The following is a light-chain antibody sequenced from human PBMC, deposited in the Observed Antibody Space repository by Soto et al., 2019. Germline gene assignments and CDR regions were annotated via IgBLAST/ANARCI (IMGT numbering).Light chain of an antibody. CDR1: SSDVGGYNY. Sequence: QSALTQPASVSGSPGQSITISCTGTSSDVGGYNYVSWYQQHPGKAPKLMIYDVSNRPSGVSNRFSGSKSGNTASLTISGXXXXXXXDYYCSSYTSSSTPVFGGGTKLTV. J-gene: IGLJ2*01. CDR3: SSYTSSSTPV. CDR2: DVS. V-gene: IGLV2-14*01.